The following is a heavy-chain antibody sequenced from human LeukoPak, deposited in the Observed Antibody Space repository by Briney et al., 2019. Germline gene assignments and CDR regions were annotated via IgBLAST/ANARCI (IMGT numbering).Heavy chain of an antibody. CDR1: GFTFSGSA. V-gene: IGHV3-73*01. D-gene: IGHD3-22*01. J-gene: IGHJ4*02. CDR3: TRPSYDSSVSGVVY. Sequence: GGSLRLSCATSGFTFSGSAIHWVRQASGKGLEWVGRIRSKANSYATTDAASVKGRLTISRDDSKNTAYLQMNSLKTEDTAVYYCTRPSYDSSVSGVVYWGQGTLVTVSS. CDR2: IRSKANSYAT.